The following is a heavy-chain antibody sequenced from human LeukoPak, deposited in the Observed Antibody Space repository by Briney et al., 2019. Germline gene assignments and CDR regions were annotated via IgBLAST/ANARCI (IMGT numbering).Heavy chain of an antibody. CDR2: ISSSGSTI. Sequence: PGGSLRLSCAASGINFRSDAMHWVRQAPGKGLEWVSYISSSGSTIYYADSVKGRFTISRDNAKNSLYLQMNSLRAEDTAVYFCARSITMIVDWFDPWGQGTLDTVSS. CDR3: ARSITMIVDWFDP. V-gene: IGHV3-48*04. D-gene: IGHD3-22*01. CDR1: GINFRSDA. J-gene: IGHJ5*02.